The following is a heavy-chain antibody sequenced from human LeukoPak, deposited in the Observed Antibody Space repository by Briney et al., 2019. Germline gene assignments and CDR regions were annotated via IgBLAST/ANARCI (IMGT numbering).Heavy chain of an antibody. CDR3: AIMHGYYDGSGYWVQ. Sequence: GGSLRRSCAASGFTFSSYATGWGRQAPRKRLYWVSFISPSADRTSNADSVEGRFTISRDNPRNTLYLQMNSLGDEDTAVYYCAIMHGYYDGSGYWVQWGQGTLVTVSS. V-gene: IGHV3-23*01. J-gene: IGHJ4*02. D-gene: IGHD3-22*01. CDR1: GFTFSSYA. CDR2: ISPSADRT.